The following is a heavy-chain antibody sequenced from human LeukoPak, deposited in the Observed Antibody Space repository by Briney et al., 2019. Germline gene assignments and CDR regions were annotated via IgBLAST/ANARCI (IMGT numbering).Heavy chain of an antibody. D-gene: IGHD2-15*01. J-gene: IGHJ5*02. CDR3: ARGLVVVAASSWFDP. V-gene: IGHV1-18*01. CDR2: ISAYNGNT. CDR1: GYTFTSYG. Sequence: ASVKVSCKASGYTFTSYGISWVRQAPEQGLEWMGWISAYNGNTNYAQKLQGRVTMTTDTSTSTAYMELRSLRFDDTAVYYCARGLVVVAASSWFDPWGQGTLVTVSS.